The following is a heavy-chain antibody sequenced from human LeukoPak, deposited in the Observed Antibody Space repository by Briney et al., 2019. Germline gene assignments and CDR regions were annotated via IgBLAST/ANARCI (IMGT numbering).Heavy chain of an antibody. J-gene: IGHJ4*02. Sequence: PSETLSLTCTVSGGSISSYYWSWIRQPPGKGLEWIGYIYYSGSTNYNPSPKSRVTISVDTSKNQFSLKLSSVTAADTAVYYCARDPDCSGGSCWTFDYWGQGTLVTVSS. V-gene: IGHV4-59*01. CDR2: IYYSGST. CDR1: GGSISSYY. CDR3: ARDPDCSGGSCWTFDY. D-gene: IGHD2-15*01.